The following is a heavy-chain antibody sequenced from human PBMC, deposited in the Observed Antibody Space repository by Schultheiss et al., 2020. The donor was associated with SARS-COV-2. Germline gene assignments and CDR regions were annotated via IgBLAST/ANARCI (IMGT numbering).Heavy chain of an antibody. J-gene: IGHJ6*02. V-gene: IGHV3-23*01. Sequence: GGSLRLSCAASGFTFSSYAMRWVRQAPGKGLEWVSTISGSGGSTYYADSVKGRFTISRDNSKNTLYLQMNSLRAEDTAVYYCARAMAGGVLTYGMDVWGQGTTVTVSS. CDR3: ARAMAGGVLTYGMDV. CDR2: ISGSGGST. CDR1: GFTFSSYA. D-gene: IGHD4/OR15-4a*01.